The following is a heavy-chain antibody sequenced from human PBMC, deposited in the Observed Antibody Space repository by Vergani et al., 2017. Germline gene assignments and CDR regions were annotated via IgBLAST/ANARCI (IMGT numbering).Heavy chain of an antibody. CDR1: GDSVISTDYH. V-gene: IGHV4-39*01. CDR2: MDYSGST. Sequence: QVQLQESGPGLVKPSETLSLTCTVSGDSVISTDYHWVCIRQPPGKGLEWIGSMDYSGSTSYNPSLESRISISFETPKNQFSLRLISVTAADTAVYYCASKRGACRAAYCHSYDFWGPGTLVGVSS. J-gene: IGHJ4*02. CDR3: ASKRGACRAAYCHSYDF. D-gene: IGHD2-15*01.